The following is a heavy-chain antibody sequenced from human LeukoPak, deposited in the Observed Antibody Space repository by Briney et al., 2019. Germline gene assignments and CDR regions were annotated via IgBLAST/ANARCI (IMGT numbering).Heavy chain of an antibody. V-gene: IGHV4-30-4*01. CDR1: GGSISSGDYY. J-gene: IGHJ3*02. D-gene: IGHD3-10*01. CDR3: ARGPRGDAFDI. Sequence: PSQTLSLTCTVSGGSISSGDYYWSWIRQPPGKGLEWIGYIYYSGSTYYNPSLKSRVTISADTSENQFSLKLSSVTAADTAVHYCARGPRGDAFDIWGQGTKVTVSS. CDR2: IYYSGST.